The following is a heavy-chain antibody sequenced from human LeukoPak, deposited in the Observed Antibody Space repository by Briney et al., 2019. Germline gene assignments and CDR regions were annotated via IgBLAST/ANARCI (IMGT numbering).Heavy chain of an antibody. D-gene: IGHD5-12*01. CDR1: GFTFSSYW. V-gene: IGHV3-7*01. CDR3: AKEVLYSGYEPPDY. CDR2: IKRDGSEK. Sequence: GGSLRLSCAASGFTFSSYWMSWVRQAPGKGLEWVANIKRDGSEKYYADSVKGRFTISRDNSKNTLYLQMNSLRAEDTAVYYCAKEVLYSGYEPPDYWGQGTLVTVSS. J-gene: IGHJ4*02.